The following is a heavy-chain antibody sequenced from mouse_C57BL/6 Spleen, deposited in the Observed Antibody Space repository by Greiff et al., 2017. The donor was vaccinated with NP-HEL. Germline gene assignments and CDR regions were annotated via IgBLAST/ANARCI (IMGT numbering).Heavy chain of an antibody. J-gene: IGHJ3*01. V-gene: IGHV1-85*01. CDR1: GYTFTSYD. D-gene: IGHD1-1*01. CDR3: ARDGSSPWFAY. Sequence: VKLQESGPELVKPGASVKLSCKASGYTFTSYDINWVKQRPGQGLEWIGWIYPRDGSTKYNEKFKGKATLTVDTSSSTAYMELHSLTSEDSAVYFCARDGSSPWFAYWGQGTLVTVSA. CDR2: IYPRDGST.